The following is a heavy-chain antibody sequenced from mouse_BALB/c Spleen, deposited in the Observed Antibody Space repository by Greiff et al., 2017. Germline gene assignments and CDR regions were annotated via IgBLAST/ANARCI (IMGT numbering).Heavy chain of an antibody. CDR3: AFITTVVVDFDY. CDR1: GYTFTSYW. Sequence: VHVKQSGTVLARPGASVKMSCKASGYTFTSYWMHWVKQRPGQGLEWIGAIYPGNSDTSYNQKFKGKAKLTAVTSTSTAYMELSSLTNEDSAVYYCAFITTVVVDFDYWGQGTTLTVSS. V-gene: IGHV1-5*01. D-gene: IGHD1-1*01. CDR2: IYPGNSDT. J-gene: IGHJ2*01.